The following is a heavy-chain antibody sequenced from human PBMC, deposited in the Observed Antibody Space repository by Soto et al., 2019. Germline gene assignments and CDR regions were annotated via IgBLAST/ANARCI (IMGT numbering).Heavy chain of an antibody. Sequence: GGSMRLSCAASGFTFSLYSMIWVRQAPGKGLEWVASITTSSSYIYYEDSLKGRFTISRDNAKNSLFLQLDSLRAEDTAVYFCVRARSTDSRPDYWGQGTLVTVSS. CDR2: ITTSSSYI. CDR3: VRARSTDSRPDY. J-gene: IGHJ4*02. V-gene: IGHV3-21*01. CDR1: GFTFSLYS. D-gene: IGHD3-22*01.